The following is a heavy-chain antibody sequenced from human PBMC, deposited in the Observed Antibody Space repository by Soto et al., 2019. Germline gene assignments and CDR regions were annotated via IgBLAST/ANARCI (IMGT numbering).Heavy chain of an antibody. D-gene: IGHD1-26*01. J-gene: IGHJ4*02. CDR2: IKSKTSGGTT. CDR1: GFTFNNAW. CDR3: TPASEGGSYYRY. Sequence: PGGSLRLSCAASGFTFNNAWMNWVRQAPGKGLEWVGRIKSKTSGGTTDYTAPVKGRFTISRDDSKNTLYLQMNSLTTEDTAMYYCTPASEGGSYYRYWGQGALVTVSS. V-gene: IGHV3-15*07.